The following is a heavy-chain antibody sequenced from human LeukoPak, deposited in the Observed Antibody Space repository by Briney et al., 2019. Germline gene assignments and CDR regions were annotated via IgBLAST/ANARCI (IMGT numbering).Heavy chain of an antibody. Sequence: GGSLRLSCAASGFTLSSYAMSWVRQAPGKGLEWVSAISGSGGSTYYADSVKGRFTISRDNSKNTLYLQMNSLRAEDTAVYYCARKGHDYLSAEYFQHWGQGTLVTVSS. CDR3: ARKGHDYLSAEYFQH. CDR2: ISGSGGST. D-gene: IGHD4-11*01. CDR1: GFTLSSYA. V-gene: IGHV3-23*01. J-gene: IGHJ1*01.